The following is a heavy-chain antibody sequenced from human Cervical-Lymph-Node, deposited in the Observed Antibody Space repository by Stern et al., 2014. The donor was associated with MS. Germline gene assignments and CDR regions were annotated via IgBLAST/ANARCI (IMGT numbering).Heavy chain of an antibody. CDR1: GFTFSDHS. D-gene: IGHD6-19*01. V-gene: IGHV3-72*01. CDR3: TREKYGSTSLDS. J-gene: IGHJ4*02. Sequence: EMQLVESGGGLVQPGGSLRISCAASGFTFSDHSMDWVRQAPGKGLEWVGRSRNKANSYTTQYAASVKGRFTISRDDSKNSLYLQMNSLKTEDTAVYHCTREKYGSTSLDSWGQGALVTVSS. CDR2: SRNKANSYTT.